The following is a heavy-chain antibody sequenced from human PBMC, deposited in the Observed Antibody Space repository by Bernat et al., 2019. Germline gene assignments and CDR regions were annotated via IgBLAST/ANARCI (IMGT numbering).Heavy chain of an antibody. CDR3: TTDLVPAAGDS. D-gene: IGHD6-13*01. J-gene: IGHJ4*02. CDR1: GFTFSNAW. V-gene: IGHV3-15*02. CDR2: IKSKPDGGTT. Sequence: EVQLVESGGALVKPGGSLRVSCAASGFTFSNAWMTWVRQPPGKGLEWVGRIKSKPDGGTTDYGAPVEGRFTISRDDSKNTLYLQMNSLKTEGTAVNYCTTDLVPAAGDSWGQGTQVTVSS.